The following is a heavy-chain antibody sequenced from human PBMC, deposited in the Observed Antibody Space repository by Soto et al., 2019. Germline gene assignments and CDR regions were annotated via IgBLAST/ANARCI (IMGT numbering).Heavy chain of an antibody. Sequence: QVQLVQSGAEVKRPGASVKVSCKASGYMFTGFYLHWVRQAPGQGHEWMGWINPNNGVTTYAKNFQGGVTMTRDSSISTAYMELSSLRSDDTPVYFCAAAAITVAGRHPDFWGQGTVVTVS. D-gene: IGHD6-19*01. CDR3: AAAAITVAGRHPDF. J-gene: IGHJ4*02. CDR1: GYMFTGFY. V-gene: IGHV1-2*02. CDR2: INPNNGVT.